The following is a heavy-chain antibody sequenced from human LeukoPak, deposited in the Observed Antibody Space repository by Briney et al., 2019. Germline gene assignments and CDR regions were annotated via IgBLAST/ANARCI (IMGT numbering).Heavy chain of an antibody. CDR1: GFTFGSYA. V-gene: IGHV3-23*01. J-gene: IGHJ4*02. CDR2: IFGSGGSA. Sequence: GGSLRLSCSASGFTFGSYAMYWVRQAPGKGLEWVSGIFGSGGSAHCADSVKGRFTISRDNSKNTVYLQMDSLRVEDTAIYYCAKTTTGYSSGRYPAWPIDYWGQGTLVTVSS. CDR3: AKTTTGYSSGRYPAWPIDY. D-gene: IGHD2-15*01.